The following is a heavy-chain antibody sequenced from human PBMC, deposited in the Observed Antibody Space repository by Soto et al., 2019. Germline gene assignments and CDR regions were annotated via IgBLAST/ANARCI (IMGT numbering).Heavy chain of an antibody. J-gene: IGHJ6*02. V-gene: IGHV3-23*01. D-gene: IGHD3-10*01. CDR2: IGGLTDST. CDR1: GFTFSSYA. CDR3: AKDHGSGSYPYYGMDV. Sequence: GGSLRLSCAASGFTFSSYAMTWVRQAPGKGLEWISTIGGLTDSTYYAESVKGRFTISRDNSRNTLYLQMNSLRAEDTAVYYCAKDHGSGSYPYYGMDVWGQGTTVTVSS.